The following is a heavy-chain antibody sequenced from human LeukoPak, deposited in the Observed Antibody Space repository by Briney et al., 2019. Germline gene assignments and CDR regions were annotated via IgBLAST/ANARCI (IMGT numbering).Heavy chain of an antibody. CDR3: ARGWSGAQTSAGGNWFDP. CDR2: IIPIFGTA. D-gene: IGHD1-26*01. CDR1: GGTFSSYA. J-gene: IGHJ5*02. V-gene: IGHV1-69*05. Sequence: ASVNVSCKASGGTFSSYAISWVRQAAGQGREGMGGIIPIFGTANYAQKFQGRVTITTDESTSTAYMELSSLRSEDTAVYYCARGWSGAQTSAGGNWFDPWGEGTLVTVSS.